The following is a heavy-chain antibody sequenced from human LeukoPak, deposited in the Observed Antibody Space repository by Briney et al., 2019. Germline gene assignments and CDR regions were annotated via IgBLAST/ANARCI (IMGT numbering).Heavy chain of an antibody. CDR1: GGSISSYY. Sequence: PSEILSLTCTVSGGSISSYYWSWIRQPPGKGLEWIGYIYYSGSTNYNPSLKSRVTISVDTSKNQFSLKLSSVTAADTAVYYCARELANWFDPWGQGTLVTVSS. J-gene: IGHJ5*02. D-gene: IGHD1-1*01. CDR2: IYYSGST. CDR3: ARELANWFDP. V-gene: IGHV4-59*01.